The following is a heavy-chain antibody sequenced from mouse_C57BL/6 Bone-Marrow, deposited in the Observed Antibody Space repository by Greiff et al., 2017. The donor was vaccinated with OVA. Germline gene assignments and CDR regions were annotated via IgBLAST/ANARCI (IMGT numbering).Heavy chain of an antibody. Sequence: QVQLQQPGAELVRPGTSVKLSCKASSYTFTSYWMHWVKQRPGQGLEWIGVIDPSDSYTNYNQKFKGKATLTVDTSSSTAYMQLSSPTSEDSAVYYCARLLMLLGNAYWGQGTLVTVSA. CDR3: ARLLMLLGNAY. CDR1: SYTFTSYW. CDR2: IDPSDSYT. D-gene: IGHD2-1*01. V-gene: IGHV1-59*01. J-gene: IGHJ3*01.